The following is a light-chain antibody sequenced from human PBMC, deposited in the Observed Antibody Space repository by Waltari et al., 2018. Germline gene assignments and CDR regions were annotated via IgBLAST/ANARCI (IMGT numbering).Light chain of an antibody. CDR3: QQSDSFPWA. Sequence: DIQMTQSPSSVSASVGDRVTITCRASQDITRWLAWYQQKPGKAPKLLISAAASLKSGVPSRFSGSGSGTDFTLTISSLQPEDFATYYCQQSDSFPWAFGQGTKVEIK. J-gene: IGKJ1*01. CDR2: AAA. V-gene: IGKV1-12*01. CDR1: QDITRW.